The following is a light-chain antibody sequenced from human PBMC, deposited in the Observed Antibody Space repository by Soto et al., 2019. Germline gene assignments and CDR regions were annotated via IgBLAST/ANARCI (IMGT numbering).Light chain of an antibody. V-gene: IGKV3-15*01. CDR3: QRSNNWPLT. CDR2: GAS. J-gene: IGKJ4*01. Sequence: EIVMTQSPATLSVSPGERATLSCRASQGIGSTLAWYPQKPGQTPRLLIYGASTRATGVPARLSGSGSGTEFTLTINSLQSEDFAVYYGQRSNNWPLTFGGGTKVESK. CDR1: QGIGST.